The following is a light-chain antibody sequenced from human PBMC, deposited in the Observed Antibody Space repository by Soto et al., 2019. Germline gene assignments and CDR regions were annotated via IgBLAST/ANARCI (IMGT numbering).Light chain of an antibody. CDR2: WAS. V-gene: IGKV4-1*01. CDR3: HQYYTTPHT. CDR1: QSVLYTSDNKNY. J-gene: IGKJ4*01. Sequence: DIVMTQSPDSLAVSLGERATINCRSSQSVLYTSDNKNYLAWYQQKPGQPPKLLIYWASTRESGVPDRFIGSGSGTDFTLTLSSLQADDVAVYYCHQYYTTPHTFGGGTKVEIK.